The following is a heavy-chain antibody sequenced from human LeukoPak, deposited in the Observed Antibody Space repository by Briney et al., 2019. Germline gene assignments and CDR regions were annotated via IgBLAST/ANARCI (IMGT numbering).Heavy chain of an antibody. V-gene: IGHV3-30*04. CDR3: ARDQVAGWPFYFEN. Sequence: GRSLRLSCAASGFTFSNFAMHWVRQTPGKGLEWVAVISYDGSNSYYADSVKGRFTISRDNSKNTLYLEMNSLRAEDTAVYYCARDQVAGWPFYFENWGQGTLVTVSS. J-gene: IGHJ4*02. D-gene: IGHD6-19*01. CDR1: GFTFSNFA. CDR2: ISYDGSNS.